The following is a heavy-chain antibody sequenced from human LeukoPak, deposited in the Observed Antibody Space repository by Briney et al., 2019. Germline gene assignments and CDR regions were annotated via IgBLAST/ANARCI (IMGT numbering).Heavy chain of an antibody. V-gene: IGHV3-23*01. CDR2: ISGSGGST. CDR1: GFTFSSYA. J-gene: IGHJ4*02. D-gene: IGHD3-22*01. CDR3: AKRGLDYYDSSDFDY. Sequence: GGSLRLSCAASGFTFSSYAMSWVRQASGKGLEWVSAISGSGGSTYYADSVKGRFTISRDNSKNTLYLQVNSLRAEDTAVYYCAKRGLDYYDSSDFDYWGQGTLVTVSS.